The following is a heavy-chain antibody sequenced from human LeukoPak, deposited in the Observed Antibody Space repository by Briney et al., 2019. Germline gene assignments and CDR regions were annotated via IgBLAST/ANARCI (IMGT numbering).Heavy chain of an antibody. D-gene: IGHD6-13*01. CDR1: GGSFSGYY. Sequence: SETLSLTCAVYGGSFSGYYWSWIRQPPGKGLEWIGEINHSGSTNYNPSLKSRVTISVDTSKNQFSLKLSSVTAADTAVYYCARGLSWYTYFDYWGQGTTVTVSS. J-gene: IGHJ4*02. V-gene: IGHV4-34*01. CDR3: ARGLSWYTYFDY. CDR2: INHSGST.